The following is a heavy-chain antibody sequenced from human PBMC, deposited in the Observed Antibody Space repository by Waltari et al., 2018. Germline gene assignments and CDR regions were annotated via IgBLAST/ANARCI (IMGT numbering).Heavy chain of an antibody. V-gene: IGHV4-38-2*01. CDR3: ARATGGNSDDY. D-gene: IGHD2-8*02. CDR1: GFTFSSYW. J-gene: IGHJ4*02. CDR2: IYYRGST. Sequence: VQLVESGGGLVQPGGSLRLSCAASGFTFSSYWMSWVRQAPGQGLEWIGSIYYRGSTHYNPSLKRRVTISVDTSKNQFSLKLSSVTAADTAVYYCARATGGNSDDYWGQGTLVTVSS.